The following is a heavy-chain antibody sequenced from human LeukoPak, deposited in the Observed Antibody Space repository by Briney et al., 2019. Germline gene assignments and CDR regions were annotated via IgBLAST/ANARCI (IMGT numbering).Heavy chain of an antibody. CDR2: ITYDGYYK. CDR3: ARGSEIVGASTGYWYFDL. V-gene: IGHV3-30*03. CDR1: GFTFTSYG. D-gene: IGHD1-26*01. J-gene: IGHJ2*01. Sequence: PGGPLRLSCAASGFTFTSYGMHWVRQSPGRGLEWVSLITYDGYYKYCSDSVKGRFTISSDTSKNTLYLQMNSLRAEDTAVYYCARGSEIVGASTGYWYFDLWGRGTLVTVSS.